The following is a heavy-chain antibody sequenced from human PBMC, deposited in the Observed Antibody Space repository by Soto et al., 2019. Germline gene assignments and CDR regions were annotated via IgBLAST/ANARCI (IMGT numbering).Heavy chain of an antibody. CDR3: ARPTSTDLRDPFDI. CDR1: GASISSTRYY. Sequence: SETLSLTCTVSGASISSTRYYWGWIRQPPGQGLEWIGSIYYSGYAYYNPSLKSRVTISVDTSRDQFSLNLRSMTAADTAVYYCARPTSTDLRDPFDIWGQGIMVS. J-gene: IGHJ3*02. V-gene: IGHV4-39*01. CDR2: IYYSGYA. D-gene: IGHD4-17*01.